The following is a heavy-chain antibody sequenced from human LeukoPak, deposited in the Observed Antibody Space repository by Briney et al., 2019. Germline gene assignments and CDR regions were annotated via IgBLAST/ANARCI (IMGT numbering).Heavy chain of an antibody. J-gene: IGHJ4*02. D-gene: IGHD6-19*01. Sequence: GGSLRLSCAASGFTFSSYAMSWVRQAPGKGLVWVSRINSDGSSTTYADSVKGRFTISRDNAKNTLYLQMNSLRAEDTAVYYCARDPIGGSGWYPYFDHWGQGTLVTVSS. CDR1: GFTFSSYA. CDR3: ARDPIGGSGWYPYFDH. CDR2: INSDGSST. V-gene: IGHV3-74*01.